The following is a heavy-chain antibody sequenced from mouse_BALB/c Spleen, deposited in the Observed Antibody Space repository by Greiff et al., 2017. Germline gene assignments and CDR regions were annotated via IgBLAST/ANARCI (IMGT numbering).Heavy chain of an antibody. D-gene: IGHD4-1*01. CDR3: ANWGVYAMDY. J-gene: IGHJ4*01. CDR2: IDPANGNT. Sequence: EVQLHQSGAELVKPGASVKLSCTASGFNIKDTYMHWVKQRPEQGLEWIGRIDPANGNTKYDPKFQGKATITADTSSNTAYLQLSSLTSEDTAVYYCANWGVYAMDYWGQGTSVTVSS. V-gene: IGHV14-3*02. CDR1: GFNIKDTY.